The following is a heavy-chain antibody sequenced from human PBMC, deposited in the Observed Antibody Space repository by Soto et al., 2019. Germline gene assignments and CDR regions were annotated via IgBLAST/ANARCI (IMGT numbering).Heavy chain of an antibody. Sequence: QVQLVQSGAEVKKPGASVKVSCKASGYTFTSYDINWVRQATGQGLEWMGWMNPNSGNTGYAQKFQGRVTMTRNTSISTAYMELSSLKSEDTAVYYCARTTIFRFLDHPLPINWFDPWGQGTLVTVSS. V-gene: IGHV1-8*01. CDR2: MNPNSGNT. CDR1: GYTFTSYD. D-gene: IGHD3-3*01. CDR3: ARTTIFRFLDHPLPINWFDP. J-gene: IGHJ5*02.